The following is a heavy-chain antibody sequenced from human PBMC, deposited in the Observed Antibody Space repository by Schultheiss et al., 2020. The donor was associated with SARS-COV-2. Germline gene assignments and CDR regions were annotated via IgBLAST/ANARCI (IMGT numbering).Heavy chain of an antibody. CDR3: ARDPFSGVVVAAPYFDY. CDR1: GFTFSRSV. CDR2: ISAGGGGT. J-gene: IGHJ4*02. Sequence: GGSLRLSCAASGFTFSRSVMSWVRQAPGKGLEWVSGISAGGGGTHYADSVKGRFTISRDNAKNTLFLQMNSLRAEDTAVYYCARDPFSGVVVAAPYFDYWGQGTLVTVSS. V-gene: IGHV3-23*01. D-gene: IGHD2-15*01.